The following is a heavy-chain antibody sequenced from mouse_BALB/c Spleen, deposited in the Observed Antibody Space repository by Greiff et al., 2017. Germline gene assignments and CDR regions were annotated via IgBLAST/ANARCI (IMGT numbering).Heavy chain of an antibody. CDR1: GYTFTDYN. CDR3: ARDYGSSYYAMDY. Sequence: VQLNESGPELVKPGASVKISCKASGYTFTDYNMHWVKQSHGKSLEWIGYIYPYNGGTGYNQKFKSKATLTVDNSSSTAYMELRSLTSEDSAVYYCARDYGSSYYAMDYWGQGTSVTVSS. V-gene: IGHV1S29*02. J-gene: IGHJ4*01. D-gene: IGHD1-1*01. CDR2: IYPYNGGT.